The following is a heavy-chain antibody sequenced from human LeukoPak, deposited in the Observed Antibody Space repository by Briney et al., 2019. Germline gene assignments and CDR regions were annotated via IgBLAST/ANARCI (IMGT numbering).Heavy chain of an antibody. CDR1: GGSFSYYY. Sequence: SETLSLTCAVYGGSFSYYYWSWIRQPPGKGLEWIGEINHSGITSYNPSLKSRVTISADTSKNQFSLKLTSVTAADTAVYYCANPARDFADSGAITWWGQGTLVTVSS. D-gene: IGHD4-17*01. CDR2: INHSGIT. CDR3: ANPARDFADSGAITW. J-gene: IGHJ4*02. V-gene: IGHV4-34*01.